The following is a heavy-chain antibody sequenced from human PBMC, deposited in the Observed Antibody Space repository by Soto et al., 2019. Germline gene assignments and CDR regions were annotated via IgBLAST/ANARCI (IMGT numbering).Heavy chain of an antibody. J-gene: IGHJ6*02. CDR1: GGTFSSYA. CDR2: IIPIFGTA. V-gene: IGHV1-69*01. CDR3: ARGVVPAPTYYYYYGMDI. Sequence: QVQLVQSGAEVKKPGSSVKVSCKASGGTFSSYAISWVRQAPGQGLEWMGGIIPIFGTANYAQKFQGRVTITADESTSTAYMELSSLRSEDTAVYYCARGVVPAPTYYYYYGMDIWGQGTTVTVSS. D-gene: IGHD2-2*01.